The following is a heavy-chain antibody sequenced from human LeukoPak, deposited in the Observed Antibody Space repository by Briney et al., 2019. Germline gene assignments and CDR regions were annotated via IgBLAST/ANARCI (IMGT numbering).Heavy chain of an antibody. CDR3: ARRSGDGEGDDSFDI. D-gene: IGHD6-25*01. Sequence: SETLSLTCTVSGGSISSSNYYWGWIRQPPGKGLEWIGTFYYSGSTYYNPSLRSRVTIFVDTSKNQFSLNLRSVTAADTAVYYCARRSGDGEGDDSFDIWGQGTMVTVSS. V-gene: IGHV4-39*01. J-gene: IGHJ3*02. CDR1: GGSISSSNYY. CDR2: FYYSGST.